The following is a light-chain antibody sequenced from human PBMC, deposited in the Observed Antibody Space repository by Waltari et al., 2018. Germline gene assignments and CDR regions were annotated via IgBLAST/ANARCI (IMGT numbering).Light chain of an antibody. J-gene: IGKJ2*03. Sequence: DIQMTQAPSSLSASVGDRVTITCRASENVNNYLNWYQQKPGKAPKLLIYKASTLQSGVPSRFSCSGSGTDYTFTISSLQSEDVATYYCQHSYGTPYSFGQGTKVEIK. CDR3: QHSYGTPYS. V-gene: IGKV1-39*01. CDR2: KAS. CDR1: ENVNNY.